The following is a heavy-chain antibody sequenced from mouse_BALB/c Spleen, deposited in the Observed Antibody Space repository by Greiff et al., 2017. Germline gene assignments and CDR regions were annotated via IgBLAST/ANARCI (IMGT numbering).Heavy chain of an antibody. CDR2: FSSGGST. D-gene: IGHD4-1*01. Sequence: EVKLVESGGGLVKPGGSLKLSFPASGFPFVSYPLPWVRQTPEKRLEWVASFSSGGSTYYPDSVKGRFTISRDNARNILYLQMSSLRSEDTAMYYCARGRWEYYFDYWGQGTTLTVSS. CDR3: ARGRWEYYFDY. V-gene: IGHV5-6-5*01. CDR1: GFPFVSYP. J-gene: IGHJ2*01.